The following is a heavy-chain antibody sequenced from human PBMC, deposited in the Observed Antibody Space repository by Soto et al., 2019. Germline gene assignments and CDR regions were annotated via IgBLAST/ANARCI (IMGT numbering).Heavy chain of an antibody. CDR3: ARAPNSDC. V-gene: IGHV3-53*01. CDR1: GFSVGGNY. D-gene: IGHD2-21*01. J-gene: IGHJ4*02. Sequence: EERLVQSGGGLVQPGGSLRLSCAASGFSVGGNYMSWVRQAPGKGLELVSLIYSGGNPFYADSMKGRFTLSRDNSNNMLYLQMDSLRAEDTAVYYCARAPNSDCWGQGTLVIVSS. CDR2: IYSGGNP.